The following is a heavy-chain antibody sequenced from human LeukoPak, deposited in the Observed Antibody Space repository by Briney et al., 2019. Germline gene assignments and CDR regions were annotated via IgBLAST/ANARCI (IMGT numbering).Heavy chain of an antibody. V-gene: IGHV4-39*01. D-gene: IGHD5-24*01. CDR1: GGSISSSSYY. Sequence: TSETLSLTCTVSGGSISSSSYYCGWIRQPPGKGLQWIGSIYYSGSTYYNPSLKSRVTISVDTSRNQFSLKLSSVTAADTAVYYCARLSGWLQFDPFDYWGQGTLVTVSS. CDR3: ARLSGWLQFDPFDY. CDR2: IYYSGST. J-gene: IGHJ4*02.